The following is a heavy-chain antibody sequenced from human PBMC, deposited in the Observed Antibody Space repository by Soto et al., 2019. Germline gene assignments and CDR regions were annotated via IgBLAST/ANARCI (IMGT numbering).Heavy chain of an antibody. CDR1: GGSMISYY. D-gene: IGHD3-10*01. V-gene: IGHV4-59*01. Sequence: PSETLSLTCTVSGGSMISYYWSWIRQPPGKGLEWIGYIYYSGSTNYNPSLKSRVTISVDTSKNQFSLKLSSVTAADTAVYYCARGPYGSGSYYTNNWFDPWGQGTLVTVSS. CDR3: ARGPYGSGSYYTNNWFDP. J-gene: IGHJ5*02. CDR2: IYYSGST.